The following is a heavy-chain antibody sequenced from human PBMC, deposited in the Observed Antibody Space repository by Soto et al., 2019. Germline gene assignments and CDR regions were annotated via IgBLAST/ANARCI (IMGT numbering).Heavy chain of an antibody. Sequence: GGSLRLSCAASGFTFSSYSMNWVRQAPGKGLEWVSSISSSSSYIYYADSVKGRFTISRDNAKNSLYLQMNSLRAEDTAVYYCARAIGGYCSGGSCYWGQGTLVTVSS. CDR1: GFTFSSYS. V-gene: IGHV3-21*01. CDR2: ISSSSSYI. J-gene: IGHJ4*02. CDR3: ARAIGGYCSGGSCY. D-gene: IGHD2-15*01.